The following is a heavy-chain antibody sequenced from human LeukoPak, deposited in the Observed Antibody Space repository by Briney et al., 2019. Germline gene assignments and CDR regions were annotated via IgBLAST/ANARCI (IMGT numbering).Heavy chain of an antibody. D-gene: IGHD6-25*01. V-gene: IGHV3-30*03. CDR2: ISYDGSNK. CDR3: APKTIAAPGYYYYGVDV. J-gene: IGHJ6*02. CDR1: GFTFSSYG. Sequence: GGSLRLSCAASGFTFSSYGMHWVRQAPGKGLEWVAVISYDGSNKYYADSVKGRFTISRDNSKNTLYLQMNSLRAEDTAVYYCAPKTIAAPGYYYYGVDVWGQGTTVTVSS.